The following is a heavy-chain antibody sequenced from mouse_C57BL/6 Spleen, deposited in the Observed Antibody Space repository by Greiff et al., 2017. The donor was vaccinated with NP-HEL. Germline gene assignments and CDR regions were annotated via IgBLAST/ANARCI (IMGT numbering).Heavy chain of an antibody. CDR3: ARGYYGNWYVDV. CDR1: GYTFTDYN. V-gene: IGHV1-22*01. Sequence: EVQLQQSGPELVKPGASVKMSCKASGYTFTDYNMHWVKQSHGKSLEWIGYINPNNGGTSYNQKFKGKATLTVNKSSSTAYMELRSLTSEDAAVYYCARGYYGNWYVDVWGTGTTVTVSS. D-gene: IGHD2-1*01. CDR2: INPNNGGT. J-gene: IGHJ1*03.